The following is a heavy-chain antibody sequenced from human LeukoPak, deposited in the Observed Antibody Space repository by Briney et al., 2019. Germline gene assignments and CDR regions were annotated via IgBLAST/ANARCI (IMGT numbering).Heavy chain of an antibody. CDR1: GGSTSSYY. D-gene: IGHD6-6*01. Sequence: SETLSLTCTVSGGSTSSYYWSWIRQPPGKGLEWIGYIYYSGSTNYNPSLKSRVTISVGTSKNQFSLKLSSVTAADTAVYYCARLKQKSKAFDYWGQGTLVTVSS. V-gene: IGHV4-59*01. CDR2: IYYSGST. CDR3: ARLKQKSKAFDY. J-gene: IGHJ4*02.